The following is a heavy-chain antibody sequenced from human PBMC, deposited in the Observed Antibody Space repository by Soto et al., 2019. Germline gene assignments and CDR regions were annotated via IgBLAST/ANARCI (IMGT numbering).Heavy chain of an antibody. CDR1: GGSISTYY. J-gene: IGHJ6*03. CDR2: IYYSGST. Sequence: SETLSLTCTVSGGSISTYYWSWIRQPPGKGLEWIGYIYYSGSTSYNPSLKSRVTISVDTSKNQFSLKLSSVTAADTAVYYCARYYCSGGSCYQYYYFMDVWGKGTTVTVSS. CDR3: ARYYCSGGSCYQYYYFMDV. V-gene: IGHV4-59*01. D-gene: IGHD2-15*01.